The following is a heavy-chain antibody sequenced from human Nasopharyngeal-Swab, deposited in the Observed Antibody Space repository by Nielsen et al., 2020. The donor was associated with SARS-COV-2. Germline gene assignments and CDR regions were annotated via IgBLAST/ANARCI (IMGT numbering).Heavy chain of an antibody. CDR3: ARDQYYDSSGYYYYGMDV. CDR2: IKHDGSEK. CDR1: GFTFSSYW. Sequence: GGSLRLSCAASGFTFSSYWMSWVRQAPGKGLEWVANIKHDGSEKYYVDSVKGRFTISRDNAKNSLYLQMNSLRAEDTAVYYCARDQYYDSSGYYYYGMDVWGQGTTVTVSS. D-gene: IGHD3-22*01. J-gene: IGHJ6*02. V-gene: IGHV3-7*01.